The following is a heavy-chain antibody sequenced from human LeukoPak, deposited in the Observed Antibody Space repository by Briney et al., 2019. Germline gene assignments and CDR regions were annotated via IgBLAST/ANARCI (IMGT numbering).Heavy chain of an antibody. CDR1: GGSISSYY. Sequence: SETLSLTCTVSGGSISSYYWSWIRQPPGKGLEWIGYIYYSGSTNYNPSLKSRVTISVDTSKNQFSLKLSSVTAADTAVYYCARGGYSSGWYRYGYWGQGTLVTVSS. D-gene: IGHD6-19*01. CDR3: ARGGYSSGWYRYGY. CDR2: IYYSGST. J-gene: IGHJ4*02. V-gene: IGHV4-59*01.